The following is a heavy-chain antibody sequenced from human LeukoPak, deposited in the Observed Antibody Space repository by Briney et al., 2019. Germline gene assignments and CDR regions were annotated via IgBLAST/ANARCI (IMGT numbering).Heavy chain of an antibody. J-gene: IGHJ6*02. CDR1: GGSISSGDYY. Sequence: SETLSLTCTVSGGSISSGDYYWSWIRQPPGKGLEWIGYIYYSGSTYYNPSLKSRVIISVDTSKNQFSLKLSSVTAADTAVYYCSCRDYYYYGMDVWGQGTTVTVSS. D-gene: IGHD2-15*01. CDR2: IYYSGST. V-gene: IGHV4-30-4*01. CDR3: SCRDYYYYGMDV.